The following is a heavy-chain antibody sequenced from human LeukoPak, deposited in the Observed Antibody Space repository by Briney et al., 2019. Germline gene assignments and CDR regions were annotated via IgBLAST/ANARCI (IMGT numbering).Heavy chain of an antibody. CDR2: ISGSGGST. Sequence: GALRLSCAASGFTFSSYAMSWVRQAPGKGLEWVSAISGSGGSTYYADSVKGRFTISRDNAKNTLYLQMNSLRAEDTAVYYCARERGYDFDYWGQGTLVTVSS. J-gene: IGHJ4*02. CDR3: ARERGYDFDY. CDR1: GFTFSSYA. V-gene: IGHV3-23*01. D-gene: IGHD5-12*01.